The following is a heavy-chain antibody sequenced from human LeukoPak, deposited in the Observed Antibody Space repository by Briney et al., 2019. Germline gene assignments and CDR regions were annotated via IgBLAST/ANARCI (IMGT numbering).Heavy chain of an antibody. CDR3: ARDRYSGYEPLFDY. J-gene: IGHJ4*02. V-gene: IGHV4-39*07. CDR2: IYYSGST. Sequence: SETLSLTCTVSGGSISSSSYYWGWIRQPPGKGLEWIGSIYYSGSTYYNPSLKSRVTISVDTSKNQFSLRLSSVTAADTAVYYCARDRYSGYEPLFDYWGRGTLVTVSA. D-gene: IGHD5-12*01. CDR1: GGSISSSSYY.